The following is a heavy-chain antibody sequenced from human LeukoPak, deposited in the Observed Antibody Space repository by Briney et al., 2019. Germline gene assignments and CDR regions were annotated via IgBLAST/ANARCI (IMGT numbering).Heavy chain of an antibody. J-gene: IGHJ4*02. Sequence: PGGSLRLSCAASGFTVSSNYMSWVRQAPGKGLEWVSVIYSGGSTYYADSVKGRFTISRDNSKNTLYLQMNSLRAEDTAVYYCARTVLGYSSTHFDYWGQGTLVTVSS. CDR1: GFTVSSNY. CDR2: IYSGGST. V-gene: IGHV3-66*01. CDR3: ARTVLGYSSTHFDY. D-gene: IGHD6-13*01.